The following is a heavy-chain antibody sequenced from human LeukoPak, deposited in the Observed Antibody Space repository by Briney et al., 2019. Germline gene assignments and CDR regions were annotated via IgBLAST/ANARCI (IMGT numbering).Heavy chain of an antibody. V-gene: IGHV4-59*01. CDR2: IYYSRST. CDR3: ARDIGYRYYMDV. CDR1: GGPISSYY. D-gene: IGHD5-18*01. J-gene: IGHJ6*03. Sequence: SETLSLTCTLSGGPISSYYWSLIRQPPGKGREGIGYIYYSRSTNYNPSLKSRVTISVDTSKNQFSLKLSSVTAADTAVYYCARDIGYRYYMDVWGKGTTVTVSS.